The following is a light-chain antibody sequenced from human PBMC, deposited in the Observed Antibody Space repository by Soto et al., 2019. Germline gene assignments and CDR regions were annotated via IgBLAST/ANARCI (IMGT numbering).Light chain of an antibody. CDR1: QSIISN. V-gene: IGKV3-11*01. CDR2: DTS. Sequence: EIVMTQSPATLSVSPGERATLSCRASQSIISNLAWYQQKPGQAPRLLIHDTSTRATDIPARFSGSGSGTDFTLTITSIEPEDFAVYYCQQRSSWPWTFGQGTKVDNK. CDR3: QQRSSWPWT. J-gene: IGKJ1*01.